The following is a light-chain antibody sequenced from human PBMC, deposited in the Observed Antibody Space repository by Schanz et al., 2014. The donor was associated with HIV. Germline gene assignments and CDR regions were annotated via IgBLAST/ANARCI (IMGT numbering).Light chain of an antibody. J-gene: IGLJ2*01. CDR3: QSFDRSLGRVV. CDR2: DNN. CDR1: TSNIAHNF. V-gene: IGLV1-51*01. Sequence: QSVLTQPPSVSAAPGQKVTISCSGSTSNIAHNFVSWYQQLPGTAPKLLVYDNNKRPSGIPDRISGSKSGTSATLAITGLQAGDEADYYCQSFDRSLGRVVFGGGTKLTVL.